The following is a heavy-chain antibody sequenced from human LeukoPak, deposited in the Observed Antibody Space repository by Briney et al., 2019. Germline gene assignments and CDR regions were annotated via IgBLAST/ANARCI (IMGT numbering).Heavy chain of an antibody. CDR1: GGSFSNYY. D-gene: IGHD2-15*01. J-gene: IGHJ4*02. Sequence: SETLSLTCTVYGGSFSNYYWSWIRQPPGKGLEWIGEINHIGNTNYDPSLKSRATMSLDTSNNQFSLKLNSVTAADTAVYYCARHGFTPGYYFDSWGQGTLVTVSS. CDR2: INHIGNT. CDR3: ARHGFTPGYYFDS. V-gene: IGHV4-34*01.